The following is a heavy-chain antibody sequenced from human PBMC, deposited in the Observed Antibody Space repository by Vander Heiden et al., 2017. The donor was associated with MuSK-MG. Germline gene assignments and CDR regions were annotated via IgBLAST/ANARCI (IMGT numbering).Heavy chain of an antibody. CDR3: ARDWRGYYAY. Sequence: EVQLVESGGGLVQPGGSLRLSCAASGFTVSSNYMSWVRQAPGKGLEWVSVIYSGGSTDDADSVKGRFTISRDNSKNTLYLQMNSLRAEDTAVYYWARDWRGYYAYWGQGTLVTVSS. D-gene: IGHD3-3*01. CDR2: IYSGGST. CDR1: GFTVSSNY. J-gene: IGHJ4*02. V-gene: IGHV3-66*02.